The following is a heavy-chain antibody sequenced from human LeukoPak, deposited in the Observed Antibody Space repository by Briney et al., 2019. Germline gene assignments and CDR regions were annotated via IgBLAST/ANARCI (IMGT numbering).Heavy chain of an antibody. CDR3: AKEPRGGGYDY. Sequence: GGSLRLSCAASGFTFDDYAMHWVRQAPGKGLEWVSGISWNSGSIGYADSVKGRFTISGDNAKNSLYLQMNSLRAEDTALYYCAKEPRGGGYDYWGQGTLVTVSS. D-gene: IGHD3-10*01. CDR1: GFTFDDYA. V-gene: IGHV3-9*01. J-gene: IGHJ4*02. CDR2: ISWNSGSI.